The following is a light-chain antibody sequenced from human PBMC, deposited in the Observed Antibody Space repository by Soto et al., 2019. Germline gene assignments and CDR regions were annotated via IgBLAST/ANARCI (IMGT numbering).Light chain of an antibody. Sequence: EIVLTQSPATLSLSPGERAILSCRASQSVSSFLAWYQQKPGQSPRLLIYGASSRATGIPDRFIGSGSGTDFTLTISRMEAEDFAVYACKQYGRAPITFGQGTRLEIK. J-gene: IGKJ5*01. CDR3: KQYGRAPIT. CDR1: QSVSSF. V-gene: IGKV3-20*01. CDR2: GAS.